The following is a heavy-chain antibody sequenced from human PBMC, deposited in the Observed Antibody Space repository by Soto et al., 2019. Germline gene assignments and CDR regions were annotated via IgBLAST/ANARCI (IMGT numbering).Heavy chain of an antibody. D-gene: IGHD3-10*01. J-gene: IGHJ4*02. CDR1: GFTFSSYG. CDR2: IWYDGSNK. Sequence: GGSLRLSCAASGFTFSSYGMHWVRQAPGKGLEWVAVIWYDGSNKYYADSVKGRFTISRDNSKNTLYLQMNSLRAEDTAVYYCESASMVPSFDYWGQGTLVTVSS. V-gene: IGHV3-33*01. CDR3: ESASMVPSFDY.